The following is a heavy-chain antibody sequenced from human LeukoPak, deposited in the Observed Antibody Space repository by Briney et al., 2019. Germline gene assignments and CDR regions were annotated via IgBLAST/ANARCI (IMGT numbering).Heavy chain of an antibody. V-gene: IGHV4-59*01. J-gene: IGHJ4*02. Sequence: SETLSLTCTVSGGSISSYYWSWIRQPPGKGLEWIGYIYYSGSTNYNPSLKSRVTISVDTSKDQFSLKLSSVTAADTAVYYCAISGDYYDSSGYSAHFDYWGQGTLVTVSS. D-gene: IGHD3-22*01. CDR2: IYYSGST. CDR3: AISGDYYDSSGYSAHFDY. CDR1: GGSISSYY.